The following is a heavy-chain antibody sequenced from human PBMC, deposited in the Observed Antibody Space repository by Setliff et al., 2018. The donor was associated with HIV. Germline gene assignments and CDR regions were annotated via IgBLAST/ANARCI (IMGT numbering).Heavy chain of an antibody. CDR2: ISSSGSTI. J-gene: IGHJ6*02. D-gene: IGHD3-3*01. CDR3: ARDSVTIFGVVPYYYYGMDV. CDR1: EFTFGDYY. Sequence: GGSLRLSCAASEFTFGDYYMSWIRQAPGKGLEWVSYISSSGSTIYYADSVKGRFTISRDNAKNSLYLQMNSLRAEDTAVYYCARDSVTIFGVVPYYYYGMDVWGQGTTVTVSS. V-gene: IGHV3-11*04.